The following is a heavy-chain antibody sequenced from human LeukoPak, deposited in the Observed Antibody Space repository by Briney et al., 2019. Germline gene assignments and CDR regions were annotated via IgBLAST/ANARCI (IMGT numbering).Heavy chain of an antibody. CDR2: IYYSGST. V-gene: IGHV4-59*01. CDR3: ATAEIFGVVTWAFDI. D-gene: IGHD3-3*01. J-gene: IGHJ3*02. Sequence: PSETLSLTCTVSGGSISSYYWSWIRQPPGKGLEWIGYIYYSGSTNYNPSLKSRVTISVDTSKNQFSLKLSSVTAADTAVYYCATAEIFGVVTWAFDIWGQGTMVTVSS. CDR1: GGSISSYY.